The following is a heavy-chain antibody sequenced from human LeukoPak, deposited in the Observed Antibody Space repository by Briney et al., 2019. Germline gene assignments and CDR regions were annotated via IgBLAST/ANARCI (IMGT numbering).Heavy chain of an antibody. D-gene: IGHD3-10*01. CDR2: IIPIFGTA. CDR1: GGTFSSYA. Sequence: SVKVSCKASGGTFSSYAISWVRQAPGQGLEWMGGIIPIFGTANYAQKFQGRVTIIADKSTSTAYMELRSLRSDDTAVYYCARDGLWFGESSDYWGQGTLVTVSS. CDR3: ARDGLWFGESSDY. J-gene: IGHJ4*02. V-gene: IGHV1-69*06.